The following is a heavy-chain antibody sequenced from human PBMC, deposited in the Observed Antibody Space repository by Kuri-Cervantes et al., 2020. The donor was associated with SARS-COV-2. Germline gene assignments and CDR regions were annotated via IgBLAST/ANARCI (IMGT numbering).Heavy chain of an antibody. CDR2: IYYSGST. Sequence: SETLSLTCTVSGGSISSSSYYWGWIRQPPGKGLEWIGSIYYSGSTYYDPSLKSRVTISVDTSQNQFSLKLSSVTAADTAVYYWARGVAAAGSMGAWGQGTLVTVSS. CDR3: ARGVAAAGSMGA. J-gene: IGHJ5*02. CDR1: GGSISSSSYY. V-gene: IGHV4-39*07. D-gene: IGHD6-13*01.